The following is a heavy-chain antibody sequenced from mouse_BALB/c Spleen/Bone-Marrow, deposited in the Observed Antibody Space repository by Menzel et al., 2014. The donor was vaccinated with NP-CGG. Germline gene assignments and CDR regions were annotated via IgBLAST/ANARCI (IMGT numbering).Heavy chain of an antibody. V-gene: IGHV1-61*01. CDR1: GYTFTTYW. Sequence: QVQLQQSGAELVRPGTSVKLSCKASGYTFTTYWMNWVRQRPGQGLEWIGMIDPSDSETHYNQMFKDKATLTVDKSSSTAYMQLGSLTSEDSVVYYCARGYGNSVAWFAYWGQGTLVTVSA. CDR3: ARGYGNSVAWFAY. J-gene: IGHJ3*01. D-gene: IGHD2-10*02. CDR2: IDPSDSET.